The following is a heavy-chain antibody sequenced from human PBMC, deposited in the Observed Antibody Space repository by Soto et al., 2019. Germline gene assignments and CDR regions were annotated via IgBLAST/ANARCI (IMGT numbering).Heavy chain of an antibody. Sequence: ASVKVSCKASGYTFTSYYMHWVRHAPGQGLEWMGIINPSGGSTSYAQKFQGRVTMTRDTSTSTVYMELSSLRSEDTAVYYCSREDEASVGRGWTAFDYWGQGTLDTVSS. CDR1: GYTFTSYY. D-gene: IGHD6-19*01. V-gene: IGHV1-46*01. CDR2: INPSGGST. CDR3: SREDEASVGRGWTAFDY. J-gene: IGHJ4*02.